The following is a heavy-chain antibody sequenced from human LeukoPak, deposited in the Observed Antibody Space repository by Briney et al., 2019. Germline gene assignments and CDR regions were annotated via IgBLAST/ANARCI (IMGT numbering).Heavy chain of an antibody. CDR1: GFTFSSYA. V-gene: IGHV3-23*01. CDR2: ISGSGGST. Sequence: PGGSLRLSCAASGFTFSSYAMSWVRQAPGRGLEWVSAISGSGGSTYYADSVKGRFTISRDNSKNTLYLQMNSLRAEDTAVYYCAKLAGAYSYGAHFDYWGQGTLVTVSS. CDR3: AKLAGAYSYGAHFDY. D-gene: IGHD5-18*01. J-gene: IGHJ4*02.